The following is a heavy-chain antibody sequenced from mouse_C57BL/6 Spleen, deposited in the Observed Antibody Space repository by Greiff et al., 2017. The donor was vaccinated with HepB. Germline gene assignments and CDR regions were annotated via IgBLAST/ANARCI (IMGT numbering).Heavy chain of an antibody. CDR1: GYTFTDYY. Sequence: EVQLQQSGPELVKPGASVKISCKASGYTFTDYYMNWVKQSHGKSLEWIGDINPNTGGTSYNQKFKGKATLTVDKSSSTAYMELRSLTSEDSAVYYCARRFRGSSYYYWYFDVWGTGTTVTVSS. V-gene: IGHV1-26*01. CDR3: ARRFRGSSYYYWYFDV. CDR2: INPNTGGT. D-gene: IGHD1-1*01. J-gene: IGHJ1*03.